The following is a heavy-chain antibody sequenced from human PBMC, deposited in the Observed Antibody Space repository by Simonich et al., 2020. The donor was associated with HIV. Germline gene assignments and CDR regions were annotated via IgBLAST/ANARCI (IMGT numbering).Heavy chain of an antibody. Sequence: EVQLVESGGGLGKPGGSLRLSCAASGITFSSYSINGVRQAPGNGLELVSTMSSSHSYIYYADSLKGRFTISRDNAKNSLYLQMNSLRAEDTAVYYCASIAAAINDAFDLWGQGTMVTVSS. CDR1: GITFSSYS. CDR3: ASIAAAINDAFDL. J-gene: IGHJ3*01. CDR2: MSSSHSYI. V-gene: IGHV3-21*01. D-gene: IGHD6-13*01.